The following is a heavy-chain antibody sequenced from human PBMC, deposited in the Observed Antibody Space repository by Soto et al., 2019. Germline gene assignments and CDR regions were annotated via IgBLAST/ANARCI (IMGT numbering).Heavy chain of an antibody. CDR2: IYPGDSAA. D-gene: IGHD3-16*02. Sequence: PGESLKISCKGSGYSFTTYWIAWVRQMPGKGLEWMGIIYPGDSAARYSPSFQGQVTISADKSISTAYLQWSSLKASDTAMYYCARPLSGSYRLDYYGMDVWGQGTTVTVSS. V-gene: IGHV5-51*01. J-gene: IGHJ6*02. CDR3: ARPLSGSYRLDYYGMDV. CDR1: GYSFTTYW.